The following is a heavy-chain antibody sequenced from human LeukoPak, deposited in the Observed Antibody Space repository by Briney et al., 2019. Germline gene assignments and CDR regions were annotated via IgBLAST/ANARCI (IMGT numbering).Heavy chain of an antibody. J-gene: IGHJ4*02. CDR3: AKDRQYSSGWYAIDY. D-gene: IGHD6-19*01. CDR1: GFNFGSYA. Sequence: GGSLRLFCAASGFNFGSYAMTWVRQAPGKGLEWVSIILGSGAGTYYADSVQGRFTISRDNSKNTLYLQMISLRAEDTAVYYCAKDRQYSSGWYAIDYWGQGTLVTVSS. CDR2: ILGSGAGT. V-gene: IGHV3-23*01.